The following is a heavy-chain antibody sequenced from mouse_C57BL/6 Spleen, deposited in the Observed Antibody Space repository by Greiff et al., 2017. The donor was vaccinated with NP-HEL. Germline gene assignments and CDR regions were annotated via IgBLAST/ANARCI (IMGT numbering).Heavy chain of an antibody. CDR1: GYTFTDYY. CDR3: ARSTTVVAKAY. Sequence: EVQLQQSGPELVKPGASVKISCKASGYTFTDYYMNWVKQSHGKSLEWIGDINPNNGGTSYNQKFKGKATLTVDKSSSTAYMEFRSLTSEDSAVYYCARSTTVVAKAYWGQGTLVTVSA. D-gene: IGHD1-1*01. CDR2: INPNNGGT. J-gene: IGHJ3*01. V-gene: IGHV1-26*01.